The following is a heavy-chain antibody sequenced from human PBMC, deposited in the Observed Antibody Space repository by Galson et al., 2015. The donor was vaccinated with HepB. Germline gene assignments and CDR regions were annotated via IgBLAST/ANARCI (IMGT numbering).Heavy chain of an antibody. V-gene: IGHV3-53*01. D-gene: IGHD6-19*01. Sequence: SLRLSCAASGFTVSSNYMNWVRQAPEKGLEWVSVIYSGGSTYYADSVKGRFTISRDNSKNTLYLQMNSLRAEDTAVYYCARGHNSGWYWVDPWGQGTLVTVSS. CDR1: GFTVSSNY. J-gene: IGHJ5*02. CDR2: IYSGGST. CDR3: ARGHNSGWYWVDP.